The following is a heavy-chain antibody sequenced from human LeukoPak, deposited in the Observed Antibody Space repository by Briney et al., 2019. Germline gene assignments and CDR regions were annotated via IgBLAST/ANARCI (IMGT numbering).Heavy chain of an antibody. V-gene: IGHV3-48*03. Sequence: QPGGSLRLSCPASGFTFSSYEMNWVRQAPGKGLEWVSYISSSGNTIDYADSVKGRFTISRDNAKNSLYLQMNSLRAEDTAVYYCARFGGANPFDSWGQGTLVTVSS. J-gene: IGHJ4*02. CDR2: ISSSGNTI. CDR3: ARFGGANPFDS. D-gene: IGHD3-16*01. CDR1: GFTFSSYE.